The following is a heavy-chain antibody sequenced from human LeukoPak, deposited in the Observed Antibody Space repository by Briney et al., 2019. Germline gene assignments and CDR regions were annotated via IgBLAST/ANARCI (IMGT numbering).Heavy chain of an antibody. D-gene: IGHD1-26*01. Sequence: SETLSLTCTVSGVSISPYYWSWIRQPAGKGLEWIGRMSVSGTTNYNPSLKSRVTMSLDTSKNQFSLKLSPVTAADTAVYYCARNEVGTTVYGMDVWGQGTTVTVSS. CDR2: MSVSGTT. J-gene: IGHJ6*02. V-gene: IGHV4-4*07. CDR3: ARNEVGTTVYGMDV. CDR1: GVSISPYY.